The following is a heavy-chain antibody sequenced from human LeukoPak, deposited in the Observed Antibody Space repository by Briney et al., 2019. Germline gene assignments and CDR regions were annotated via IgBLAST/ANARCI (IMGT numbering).Heavy chain of an antibody. CDR2: ISSSSSYI. V-gene: IGHV3-21*01. CDR3: ARVGAVTPYNWFDP. D-gene: IGHD4-17*01. J-gene: IGHJ5*02. CDR1: GFTFSTYS. Sequence: PGGSLRLSCAASGFTFSTYSMNWVRQAPGKGLEWVSSISSSSSYIYYADSVKGRFTISRDNAKNSLYLQMNSLRAEDTAVYYCARVGAVTPYNWFDPWGQGTLVTVSS.